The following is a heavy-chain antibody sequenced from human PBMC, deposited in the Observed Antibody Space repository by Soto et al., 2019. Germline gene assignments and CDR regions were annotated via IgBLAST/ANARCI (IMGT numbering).Heavy chain of an antibody. J-gene: IGHJ6*02. CDR3: AKDRYSYGYNRFGYYYYYGMDV. CDR1: GFTFSSYG. CDR2: ISYDGSNK. V-gene: IGHV3-30*18. Sequence: PGGSLRLSCAASGFTFSSYGMHWVRQAPGKGLEWVAVISYDGSNKYYADSVKGRFTISRDNSKNTLYLQMNSLRAEDTAVYYCAKDRYSYGYNRFGYYYYYGMDVWGQGTTVTVSS. D-gene: IGHD5-18*01.